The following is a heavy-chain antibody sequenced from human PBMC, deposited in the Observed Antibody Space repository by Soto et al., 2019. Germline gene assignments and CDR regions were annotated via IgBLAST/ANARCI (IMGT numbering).Heavy chain of an antibody. J-gene: IGHJ5*02. CDR2: IIPIFGTA. V-gene: IGHV1-69*13. CDR1: GGTFSSYA. CDR3: AREANYGDYVSENNWFDP. Sequence: SVKVSCKASGGTFSSYAISWVRQAPGQGLEWMGGIIPIFGTANYAQKFQGRVTITADESTSTAYMELSSLRSEDTAVYYCAREANYGDYVSENNWFDPWGQGTLVTVSS. D-gene: IGHD4-17*01.